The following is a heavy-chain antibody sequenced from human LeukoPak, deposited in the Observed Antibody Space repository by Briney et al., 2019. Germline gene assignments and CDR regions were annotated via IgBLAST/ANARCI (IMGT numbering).Heavy chain of an antibody. D-gene: IGHD1-26*01. CDR1: EFTFSSYA. Sequence: GGSLRLSCVASEFTFSSYAISWVRQAPGKGLEWVSVMSGSGGNTYYADSVRGRFTISRDNSKNTLYLQMNSLRAEDTAVYYCAKDRYSTIDSYGMDVWGQGTAVTVSS. CDR3: AKDRYSTIDSYGMDV. J-gene: IGHJ6*02. CDR2: MSGSGGNT. V-gene: IGHV3-23*01.